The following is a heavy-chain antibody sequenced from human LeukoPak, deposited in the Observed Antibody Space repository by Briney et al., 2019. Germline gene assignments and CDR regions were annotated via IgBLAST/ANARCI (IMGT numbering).Heavy chain of an antibody. V-gene: IGHV4-59*01. D-gene: IGHD1-26*01. CDR3: ARSSTGSQS. Sequence: SETLSLTCTVSGGSISSYYWSWIRQPPGKGLEWIGYIYDSGSTSYNPSLKGRVTISVDTSKNQFSLQLRSVTAADTAVYYCARSSTGSQSWGQGTLVTVSS. CDR2: IYDSGST. J-gene: IGHJ5*02. CDR1: GGSISSYY.